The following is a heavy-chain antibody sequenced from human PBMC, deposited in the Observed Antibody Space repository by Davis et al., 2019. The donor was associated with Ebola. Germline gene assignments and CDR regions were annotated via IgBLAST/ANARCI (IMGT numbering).Heavy chain of an antibody. CDR2: ISGHCDIT. V-gene: IGHV3-23*01. CDR3: AKGLTTVTTGGWFDP. J-gene: IGHJ5*02. D-gene: IGHD4-11*01. CDR1: GFALSSHA. Sequence: GGSLRLSCAASGFALSSHAMSWVRLAPEKGLEWVSAISGHCDITHYADSVKGRCTISRDNSKNTRYLQMNSLIAEDTAVYYCAKGLTTVTTGGWFDPWGQGTLVTVSS.